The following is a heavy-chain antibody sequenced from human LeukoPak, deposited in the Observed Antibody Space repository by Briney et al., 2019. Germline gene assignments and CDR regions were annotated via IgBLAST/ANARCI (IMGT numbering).Heavy chain of an antibody. J-gene: IGHJ6*02. Sequence: PSETLSLTCTHPGGSIITYYWSGIPRPPGKGLEWIGYIYYRASTNTHPSLKSRVTISVDTSNNQFSLTLSSVTAADTAVYICARHEASNDGYGMDVWGQGTTVSVSS. CDR2: IYYRAST. V-gene: IGHV4-59*08. CDR3: ARHEASNDGYGMDV. D-gene: IGHD1-1*01. CDR1: GGSIITYY.